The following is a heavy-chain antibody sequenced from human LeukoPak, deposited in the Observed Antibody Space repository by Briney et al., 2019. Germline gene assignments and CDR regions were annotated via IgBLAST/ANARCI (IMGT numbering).Heavy chain of an antibody. Sequence: GGSLRLSCAASGFTFSSYAMSWVRQAPGKGLEWVSTISGRGARTYYADSVKGWFTISRDNSKNTLYLQMNSLRAEDTAVYYCAKQPGSVVDSSGSLSRHWGQGTLVTVSS. J-gene: IGHJ4*02. CDR3: AKQPGSVVDSSGSLSRH. D-gene: IGHD3-22*01. V-gene: IGHV3-23*01. CDR2: ISGRGART. CDR1: GFTFSSYA.